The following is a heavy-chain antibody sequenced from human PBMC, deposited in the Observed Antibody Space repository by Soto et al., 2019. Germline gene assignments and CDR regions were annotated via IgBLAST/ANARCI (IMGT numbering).Heavy chain of an antibody. J-gene: IGHJ4*02. CDR3: AKRSCSDGTCYGPGPFDY. CDR1: RFTFSSYG. D-gene: IGHD2-15*01. V-gene: IGHV3-23*01. Sequence: QPVGSLRISCXASRFTFSSYGIHWVRQSPVNWLEWVSTISGSGATTFHADSVKGRFTISRDNSKNTLFLQMNSLRAEDTAVYYCAKRSCSDGTCYGPGPFDYWGQGTQVTVSS. CDR2: ISGSGATT.